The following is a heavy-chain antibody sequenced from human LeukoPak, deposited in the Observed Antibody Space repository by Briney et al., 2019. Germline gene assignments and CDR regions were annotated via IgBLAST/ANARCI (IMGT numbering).Heavy chain of an antibody. CDR2: INPNSGGT. J-gene: IGHJ3*02. V-gene: IGHV1-2*02. CDR3: ARGQYYYGSGSYYAFDI. Sequence: ASXXXXCXAXGYXFTGYYMHXVRQASGQGLEWMGWINPNSGGTNYAQKFQGRVTMNRDTSISTAYMELSRLRSDDTAVYYCARGQYYYGSGSYYAFDIWGQGTMVTVSS. CDR1: GYXFTGYY. D-gene: IGHD3-10*01.